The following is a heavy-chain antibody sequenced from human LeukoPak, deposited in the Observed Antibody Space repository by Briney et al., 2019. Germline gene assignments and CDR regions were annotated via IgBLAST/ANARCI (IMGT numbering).Heavy chain of an antibody. J-gene: IGHJ4*02. CDR1: GFTFSDYW. CDR2: INRDGSVK. Sequence: GGSLRLSCAVSGFTFSDYWVTWVRQTPGKGLEFVANINRDGSVKNYVDSVKGRFTISRDNAKNSLYLQMNSLRAEDTAVYYCARDKIVGATFFDYWGQGTLVTVSS. V-gene: IGHV3-7*01. D-gene: IGHD1-26*01. CDR3: ARDKIVGATFFDY.